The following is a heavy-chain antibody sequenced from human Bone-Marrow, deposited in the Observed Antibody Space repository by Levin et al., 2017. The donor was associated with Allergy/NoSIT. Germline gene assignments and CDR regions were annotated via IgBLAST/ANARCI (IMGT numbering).Heavy chain of an antibody. CDR2: ISWNSGSR. D-gene: IGHD2-15*01. CDR1: GFTFDDYA. J-gene: IGHJ4*02. CDR3: ARDKRAATPYYLDD. V-gene: IGHV3-9*01. Sequence: SLKISCAASGFTFDDYAMHWVRQAPGKGLEWVSGISWNSGSRGYADSVKGRFTISRDNAKNSLYLQMNSLRPEDTALYYCARDKRAATPYYLDDWGQGNLVTVSS.